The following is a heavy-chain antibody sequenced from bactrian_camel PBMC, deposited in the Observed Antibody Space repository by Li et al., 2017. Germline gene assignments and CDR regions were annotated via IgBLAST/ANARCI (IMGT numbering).Heavy chain of an antibody. Sequence: VQLVESGGGPVQIGGSLRLSCLVSGATYSSYAMAWFRQSPGKEREGVAAINTGGGTTDYSDSVKGRSTISQDNARDTLYLHMSSLKPEDSAMYYCAVGDAPYDGSSYCRFMAADFKFWSQGTQVTVS. J-gene: IGHJ6*01. D-gene: IGHD2*01. CDR2: INTGGGTT. CDR1: GATYSSYA. V-gene: IGHV3S54*01. CDR3: AVGDAPYDGSSYCRFMAADFKF.